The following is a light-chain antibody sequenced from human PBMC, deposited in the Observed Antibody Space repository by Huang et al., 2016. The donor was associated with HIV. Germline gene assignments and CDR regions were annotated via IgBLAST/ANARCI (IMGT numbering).Light chain of an antibody. V-gene: IGKV3-11*01. CDR1: KSVWRD. CDR2: EAY. CDR3: QQPGS. Sequence: EVALTQSPATLSLSPGERATLSCRASKSVWRDLAGYQHKPGQAPRLLIYEAYKRATGIPARFSGSGSGTDFTLTIGSLDPADFAVYYCQQPGSFGQGTKVDIK. J-gene: IGKJ2*01.